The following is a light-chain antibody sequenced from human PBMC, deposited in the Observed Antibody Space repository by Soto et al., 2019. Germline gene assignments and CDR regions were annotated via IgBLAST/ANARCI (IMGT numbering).Light chain of an antibody. Sequence: DIQMTQSPSTLSASVGDRVTITCRASQSISSWLAWYQQKPGKAPKLLIYDASSLESGVPSRFSGSGSVTEFTLTISSLQPDDFATYYCQQYNDALWTFGQGTKVEIK. CDR3: QQYNDALWT. CDR2: DAS. J-gene: IGKJ1*01. CDR1: QSISSW. V-gene: IGKV1-5*01.